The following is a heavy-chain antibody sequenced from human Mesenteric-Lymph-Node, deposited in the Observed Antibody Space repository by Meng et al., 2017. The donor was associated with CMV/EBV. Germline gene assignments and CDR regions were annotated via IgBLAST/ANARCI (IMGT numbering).Heavy chain of an antibody. CDR3: ARGGYDSGWYDY. V-gene: IGHV4-61*01. J-gene: IGHJ4*02. CDR1: GGSVSSGSYY. D-gene: IGHD6-19*01. CDR2: IYYSGST. Sequence: SETLSLTCTVSGGSVSSGSYYWSWIRQPPGEGLEWIGYIYYSGSTNYNPSLKSRVTISVDTSTNQFSLKLSSVTAADTAVYYCARGGYDSGWYDYWGQGTLVTVSS.